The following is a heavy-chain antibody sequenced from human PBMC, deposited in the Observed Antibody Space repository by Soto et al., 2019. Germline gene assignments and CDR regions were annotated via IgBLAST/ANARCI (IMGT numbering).Heavy chain of an antibody. V-gene: IGHV1-69*12. CDR1: GGTFSSYA. J-gene: IGHJ6*02. CDR3: ARRIAAAGSYYYYGMDV. CDR2: IIPIFGTA. Sequence: QVQLVQSGAEVKKPGSSVKVSCKASGGTFSSYAISWVRQAPGQGLEWMGGIIPIFGTANYAQKFQGRVTITADDATRPAYMELSGLRSEDTAVYYCARRIAAAGSYYYYGMDVWGQGTTVTVSS. D-gene: IGHD6-13*01.